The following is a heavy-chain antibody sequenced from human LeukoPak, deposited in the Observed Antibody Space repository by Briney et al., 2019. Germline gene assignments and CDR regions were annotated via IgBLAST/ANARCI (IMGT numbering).Heavy chain of an antibody. CDR1: GFTVSSNY. Sequence: PGGSLRLSCAASGFTVSSNYMSWVRQPPGRGLEWVSVIYSGGSTYYADSVKGRFTISRDNSKNTLYLQMDSLRAEDTAVYYCASSFQSPGSYYPLDYWGQGTLVTVSS. J-gene: IGHJ4*02. CDR3: ASSFQSPGSYYPLDY. D-gene: IGHD3-10*01. V-gene: IGHV3-66*01. CDR2: IYSGGST.